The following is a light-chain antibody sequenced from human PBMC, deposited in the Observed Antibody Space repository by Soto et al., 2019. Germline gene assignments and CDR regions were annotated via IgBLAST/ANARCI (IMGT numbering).Light chain of an antibody. CDR1: PSISNY. CDR3: QQSFSSHQIT. Sequence: DIQMTQSPSSLSASVGDRVTITCRASPSISNYLSWYQQKPGKAPKLLIYAASSFQSGVPSRFSGGGSGTDFTLTISSLQPEDFATYYCQQSFSSHQITFGQGTRLEIK. CDR2: AAS. V-gene: IGKV1-39*01. J-gene: IGKJ5*01.